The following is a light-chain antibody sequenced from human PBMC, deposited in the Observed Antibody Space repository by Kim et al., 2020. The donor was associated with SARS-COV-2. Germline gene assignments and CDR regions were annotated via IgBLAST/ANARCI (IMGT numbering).Light chain of an antibody. CDR2: GKN. V-gene: IGLV3-19*01. J-gene: IGLJ2*01. CDR3: NSRDSSGNHLV. CDR1: ILRSYY. Sequence: ALGQTVRITCQGDILRSYYASWYQQKPGQAPVLVIYGKNNRPSGIPDRFSGSSSGNTASLTITGAQAEDEADYYCNSRDSSGNHLVFGGGTQLTVL.